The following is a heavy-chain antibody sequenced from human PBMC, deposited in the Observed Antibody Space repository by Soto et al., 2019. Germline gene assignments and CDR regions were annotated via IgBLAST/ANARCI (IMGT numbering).Heavy chain of an antibody. V-gene: IGHV4-59*08. J-gene: IGHJ3*02. CDR3: ARHALDFWSGQDAFDI. CDR2: IYYSGST. CDR1: GGSISSYY. D-gene: IGHD3-3*01. Sequence: SETLSLTCTVSGGSISSYYWSWIRQPPGKGLEWIGYIYYSGSTNYNPSLKSRVTISVDTSKNQFSLKLSSVTAADTAVYYCARHALDFWSGQDAFDIWGQGTMVTVSS.